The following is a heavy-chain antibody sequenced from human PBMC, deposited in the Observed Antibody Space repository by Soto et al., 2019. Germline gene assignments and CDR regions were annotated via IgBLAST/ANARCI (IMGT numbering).Heavy chain of an antibody. CDR2: ISAYNGNT. CDR3: ARVSKVERITMILVVPPGAFDI. CDR1: GYTFTSYG. J-gene: IGHJ3*02. V-gene: IGHV1-18*01. D-gene: IGHD3-22*01. Sequence: ASVKVSCKXSGYTFTSYGISWVRQAPGQGLEWMGWISAYNGNTNYAQKLQGRVTMTTDTSTSTAYMELRSLRSDDTAVYYCARVSKVERITMILVVPPGAFDIWGQGTMVTVSS.